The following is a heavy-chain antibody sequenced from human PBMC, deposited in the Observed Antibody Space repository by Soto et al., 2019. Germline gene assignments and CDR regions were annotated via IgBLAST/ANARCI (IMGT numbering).Heavy chain of an antibody. Sequence: GGSLRLSCAASGFTFSTESMNWVRQAPGKGLEWVSHISANINDIYYADSVKGRFTISRDNAKNSLYLQMNSLRAEDTAVYYCARVVISGSYLDYWGQGTLVTVSS. J-gene: IGHJ4*02. D-gene: IGHD1-26*01. CDR1: GFTFSTES. CDR3: ARVVISGSYLDY. CDR2: ISANINDI. V-gene: IGHV3-48*01.